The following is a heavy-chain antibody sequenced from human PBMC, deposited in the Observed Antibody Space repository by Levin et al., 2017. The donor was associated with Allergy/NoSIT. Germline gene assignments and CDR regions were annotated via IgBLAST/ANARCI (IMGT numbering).Heavy chain of an antibody. CDR1: EFPSINYA. J-gene: IGHJ4*02. D-gene: IGHD5-18*01. CDR3: SKAFGNSYGYWDY. CDR2: IRANGDST. V-gene: IGHV3-23*01. Sequence: GGSLRLSCAASEFPSINYAMSWVRQAPGKGLEWVSTIRANGDSTYYADSVKGRFTLSRDSSKNTLYLQMNSLRAEDTAVYYCSKAFGNSYGYWDYWGQGTLVTVSS.